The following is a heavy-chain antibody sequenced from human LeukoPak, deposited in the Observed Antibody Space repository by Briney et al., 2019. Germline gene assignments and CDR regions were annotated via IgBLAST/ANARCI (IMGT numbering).Heavy chain of an antibody. D-gene: IGHD5-24*01. CDR1: GYSFTSYW. CDR2: IDPSDSYT. CDR3: ARLGDGYNYY. V-gene: IGHV5-10-1*01. Sequence: GESLKISCKGSGYSFTSYWITWVRQMPGEGLEWMGRIDPSDSYTNYSPSFQGHVTISADKSISTAYLQWSSLKASDTAMYYCARLGDGYNYYWGQGTLVTVSS. J-gene: IGHJ4*02.